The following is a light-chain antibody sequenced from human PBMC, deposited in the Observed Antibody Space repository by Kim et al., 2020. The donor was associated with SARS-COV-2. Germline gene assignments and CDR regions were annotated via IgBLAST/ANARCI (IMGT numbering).Light chain of an antibody. J-gene: IGLJ2*01. CDR3: SAWDNSLSAVL. Sequence: GQGVTISGSGSTSNIGVHYVYWYQHLPGTAPKLLIYRNNQRPSGVPDRFSGSRSDTSASLAISGLRSEDEGDYYCSAWDNSLSAVLFGGGTKLTVL. CDR2: RNN. V-gene: IGLV1-47*01. CDR1: TSNIGVHY.